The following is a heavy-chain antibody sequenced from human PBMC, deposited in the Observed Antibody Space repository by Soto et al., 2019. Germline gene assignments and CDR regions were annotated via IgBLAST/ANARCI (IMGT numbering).Heavy chain of an antibody. CDR2: IYYSGST. CDR3: ARRYGSSFDY. V-gene: IGHV4-59*08. J-gene: IGHJ4*02. Sequence: PSETLSLTCTVSGVSISSWYWSWIRQPPGKGLEWIGYIYYSGSTNYNPSLKSRVTISVDTSKNQFSLKLSSVTAADTAVYYCARRYGSSFDYWGQGTLVTVS. CDR1: GVSISSWY. D-gene: IGHD5-12*01.